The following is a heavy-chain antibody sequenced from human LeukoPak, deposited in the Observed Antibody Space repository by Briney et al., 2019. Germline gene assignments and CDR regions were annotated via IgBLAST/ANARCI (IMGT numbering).Heavy chain of an antibody. CDR2: IKSKTDGGTI. CDR3: TTSYYDSSGFRA. Sequence: GGSLRLSCAASGFSLNNAWMSWVRQAPGKGLEWVGRIKSKTDGGTIDYAAPVKGRSTISRDDSKNMVYLLMNSLKTEDTAVYYCTTSYYDSSGFRAWGQGTLVTVSS. CDR1: GFSLNNAW. V-gene: IGHV3-15*01. J-gene: IGHJ4*02. D-gene: IGHD3-22*01.